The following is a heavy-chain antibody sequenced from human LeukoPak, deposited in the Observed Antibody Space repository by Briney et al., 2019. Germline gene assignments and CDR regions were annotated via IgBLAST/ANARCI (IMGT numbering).Heavy chain of an antibody. Sequence: PGGSLRLSCAASGFTFSSYSMTWVRQAPGKGLEWASSISSSSSYIYYADSVKGRFTISRDNAKNSLYLQMNSLRAEDTAVYYCASLTREYYYDTSGYYYTRNYWGQGTLVTVSS. CDR2: ISSSSSYI. J-gene: IGHJ4*02. D-gene: IGHD3-22*01. V-gene: IGHV3-21*01. CDR3: ASLTREYYYDTSGYYYTRNY. CDR1: GFTFSSYS.